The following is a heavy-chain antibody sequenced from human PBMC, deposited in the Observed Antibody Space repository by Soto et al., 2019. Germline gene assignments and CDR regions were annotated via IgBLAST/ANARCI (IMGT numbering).Heavy chain of an antibody. Sequence: KTSETLSLTCTVSGGSISSYYWSWIRQPPGKGLEWIGYIYYSGSTNYNPSLKSRVTISVDTSKNQFSLKLSSVTAADTGVYYCARESMMVAAPAFDIWGQGTMVTVS. CDR1: GGSISSYY. D-gene: IGHD2-15*01. CDR2: IYYSGST. J-gene: IGHJ3*02. V-gene: IGHV4-59*01. CDR3: ARESMMVAAPAFDI.